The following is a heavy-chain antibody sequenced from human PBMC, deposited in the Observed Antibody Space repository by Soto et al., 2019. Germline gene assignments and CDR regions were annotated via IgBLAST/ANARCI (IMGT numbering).Heavy chain of an antibody. CDR1: GFTFSRYA. D-gene: IGHD1-26*01. CDR2: ITGSGSIT. CDR3: ASIVGATISGPLEY. V-gene: IGHV3-23*01. J-gene: IGHJ4*02. Sequence: GGSLRLSCAASGFTFSRYAMSWVRQAPGRGLDWVSGITGSGSITYYAASVKGRFTISRDHSKNTVYLQMNSLRAEDTALYYCASIVGATISGPLEYWGQGTLVTVSS.